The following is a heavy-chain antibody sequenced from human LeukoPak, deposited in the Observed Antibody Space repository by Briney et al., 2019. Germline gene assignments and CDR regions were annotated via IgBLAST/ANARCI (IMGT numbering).Heavy chain of an antibody. Sequence: GGSLRLSCAASGFTVSSNYMSWVRQAPGKGLEWVSYISSSGNAIYYADSVKGRFTISRDNAKNSLYLQMNGLRAEDTAVYFCARDGDCSTTNCYVMDTFDLWGQGTMVTVSS. CDR3: ARDGDCSTTNCYVMDTFDL. J-gene: IGHJ3*01. CDR1: GFTVSSNY. CDR2: ISSSGNAI. V-gene: IGHV3-11*04. D-gene: IGHD2-2*01.